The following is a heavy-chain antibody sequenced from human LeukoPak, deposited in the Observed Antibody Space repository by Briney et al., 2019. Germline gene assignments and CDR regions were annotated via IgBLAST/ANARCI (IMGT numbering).Heavy chain of an antibody. Sequence: PSETLSLTCTVSGGSISSYYWSWIRQPPGKGLEWIGYIYYSGSTNYNPSLKSRVTISVDTSKNQFSLKLSSVTAADTAVYYCARDPGWSVTHFDYWGQGTLVTVSS. J-gene: IGHJ4*02. CDR2: IYYSGST. D-gene: IGHD4-11*01. CDR1: GGSISSYY. V-gene: IGHV4-59*01. CDR3: ARDPGWSVTHFDY.